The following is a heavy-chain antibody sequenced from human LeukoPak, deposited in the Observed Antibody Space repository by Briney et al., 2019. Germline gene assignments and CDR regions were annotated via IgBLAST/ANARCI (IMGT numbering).Heavy chain of an antibody. J-gene: IGHJ4*02. CDR1: GFTFSTYA. Sequence: GRSLRLSCAASGFTFSTYAMHWVRQAPGKGLEWVAVIPYDGSNKYHADSVKGRFTISRENSKNRLYLQMNSLRAEDTAVYYCAIGDMGRDWGQGTLVTVSS. D-gene: IGHD2-15*01. CDR2: IPYDGSNK. V-gene: IGHV3-30*04. CDR3: AIGDMGRD.